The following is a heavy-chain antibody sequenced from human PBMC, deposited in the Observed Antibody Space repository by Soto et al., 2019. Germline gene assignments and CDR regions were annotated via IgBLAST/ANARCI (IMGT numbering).Heavy chain of an antibody. J-gene: IGHJ2*01. CDR3: SCARQSSVIKEVYDL. V-gene: IGHV4-31*06. Sequence: SETLSLTCTVSGASISSGTYYWSWIRQYPGKGPEWIGYIDYSGSTDYSPSLKSRVTISVDTSKNQFSLKLSSVTAADTAVYYCSCARQSSVIKEVYDL. D-gene: IGHD3-22*01. CDR2: IDYSGST. CDR1: GASISSGTYY.